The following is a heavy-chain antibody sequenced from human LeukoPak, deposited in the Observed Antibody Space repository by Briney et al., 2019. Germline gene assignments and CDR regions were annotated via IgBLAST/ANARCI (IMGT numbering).Heavy chain of an antibody. CDR2: IYTSGST. J-gene: IGHJ4*02. V-gene: IGHV4-4*07. CDR1: GGSISSYY. D-gene: IGHD4-17*01. Sequence: PSETLSITCTVSGGSISSYYWSWIRQPAGKGLEWIGRIYTSGSTNYNPSLKSRVTMPVDTSKNQFSLKLSSVTAADTAVYYCARDPAVTYGDYYFDYWGQGTLVTVSS. CDR3: ARDPAVTYGDYYFDY.